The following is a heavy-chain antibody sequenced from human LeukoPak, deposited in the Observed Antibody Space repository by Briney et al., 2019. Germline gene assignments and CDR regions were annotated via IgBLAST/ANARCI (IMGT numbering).Heavy chain of an antibody. Sequence: QVQLQESGPGLVKPSETLSLTCTVSGGSISSYYWSWIRPPAGKGLEWIGRIYTSGSTNYNPSLKSRVTMPVDTSKNQFSLKLSSVTAADTAVYYCARTAAAGSVNWFDPWGQGTLVTVSS. D-gene: IGHD6-13*01. CDR3: ARTAAAGSVNWFDP. CDR1: GGSISSYY. J-gene: IGHJ5*02. CDR2: IYTSGST. V-gene: IGHV4-4*07.